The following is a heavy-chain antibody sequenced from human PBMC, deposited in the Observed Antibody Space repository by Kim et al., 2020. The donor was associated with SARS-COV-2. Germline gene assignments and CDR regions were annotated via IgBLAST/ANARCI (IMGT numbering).Heavy chain of an antibody. CDR3: ASGGYYYGSGSYYALSYYYGMDV. J-gene: IGHJ6*02. Sequence: ASVKVSCKASGYTFTSYAMHWVRQAPGQRLEWMGWINAGNGNTKYSQKFQGRVTITRDTSASTAYMELSSLRSEDTAVYYCASGGYYYGSGSYYALSYYYGMDVWGQGTTVTGSS. CDR1: GYTFTSYA. V-gene: IGHV1-3*01. D-gene: IGHD3-10*01. CDR2: INAGNGNT.